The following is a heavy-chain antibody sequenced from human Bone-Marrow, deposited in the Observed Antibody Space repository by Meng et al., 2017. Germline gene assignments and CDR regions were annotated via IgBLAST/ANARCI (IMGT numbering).Heavy chain of an antibody. CDR2: INPNSGGT. V-gene: IGHV1-2*02. CDR1: GYTFTDYY. Sequence: QVQLVQSGAEVKKPGASVKVSCRASGYTFTDYYMHWLRQAPGQGLEWMGWINPNSGGTKYAQNFQGRVTMTRDKSISTAYMELSRLKSDDTAVYYCARTRNSYADYWGQGTLVTVSS. J-gene: IGHJ4*02. CDR3: ARTRNSYADY. D-gene: IGHD5-18*01.